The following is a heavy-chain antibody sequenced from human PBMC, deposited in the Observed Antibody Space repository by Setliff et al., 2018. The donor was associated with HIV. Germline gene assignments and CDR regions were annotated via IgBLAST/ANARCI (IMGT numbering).Heavy chain of an antibody. CDR1: GYTFTIYD. D-gene: IGHD4-4*01. CDR2: ISAYNGNT. CDR3: AREGYSVDAFDI. V-gene: IGHV1-18*01. Sequence: ASVKVSCKASGYTFTIYDITRVRQAPGQGLEWMGWISAYNGNTNYAQKLQGRVTMTTDTSTSTAYMELRSLRSDDTAVYYCAREGYSVDAFDIWGQGTMVTVSS. J-gene: IGHJ3*02.